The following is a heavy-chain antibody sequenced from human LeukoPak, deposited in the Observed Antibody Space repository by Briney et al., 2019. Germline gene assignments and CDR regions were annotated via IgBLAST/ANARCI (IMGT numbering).Heavy chain of an antibody. Sequence: PGGSLRLSCAASGFTFSSYSMNRVRQAPGKGLEWVSYISSSSSTIYYADSVKGRFTISRDNAKNSLYLQMNSQRDEDTAVYYCARSEDYVWGSYRYVHADTFDYWGQGTLVTVSS. CDR3: ARSEDYVWGSYRYVHADTFDY. CDR1: GFTFSSYS. J-gene: IGHJ4*02. CDR2: ISSSSSTI. V-gene: IGHV3-48*02. D-gene: IGHD3-16*02.